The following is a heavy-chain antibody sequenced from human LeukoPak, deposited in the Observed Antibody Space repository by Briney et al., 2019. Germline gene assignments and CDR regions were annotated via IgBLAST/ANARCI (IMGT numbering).Heavy chain of an antibody. V-gene: IGHV1-18*01. D-gene: IGHD6-13*01. J-gene: IGHJ3*01. CDR2: ISPNNGNT. CDR3: TRVRDSNNWWGPFDV. CDR1: GYTFGTSS. Sequence: ASVNVSCKAFGYTFGTSSITRVRQAPGQRLEWMGWISPNNGNTHYAQRVQGRVTLTTDTSTSTAYLALRSLRSDDTAIYYCTRVRDSNNWWGPFDVWGQGTTVTVSS.